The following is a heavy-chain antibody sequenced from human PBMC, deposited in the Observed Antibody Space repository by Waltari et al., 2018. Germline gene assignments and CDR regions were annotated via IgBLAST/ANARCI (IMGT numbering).Heavy chain of an antibody. CDR1: VNSIDGYY. CDR3: ARRPRGGDIHFDY. D-gene: IGHD3-10*01. J-gene: IGHJ4*02. V-gene: IGHV4-59*08. Sequence: QVQLQESGPGLVKPSETLSLTCTVSVNSIDGYYWSWIRQSPGKGLEWIGYIYYDGNTKNSPSLKSRVTISVDRSKKQFSLMMTSVTAADTAVYYCARRPRGGDIHFDYWGQGILVTVSS. CDR2: IYYDGNT.